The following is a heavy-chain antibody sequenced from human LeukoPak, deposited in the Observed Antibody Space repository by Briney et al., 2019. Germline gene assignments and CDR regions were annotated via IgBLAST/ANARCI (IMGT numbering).Heavy chain of an antibody. V-gene: IGHV3-33*06. CDR1: GFTFSSYG. D-gene: IGHD4-17*01. CDR3: AKDDAYGDPPEH. CDR2: IWYDGSNK. Sequence: GGSLRLSCAASGFTFSSYGMHWVRQAPGKGLEWVAVIWYDGSNKYYTDSVKGRFTISRDNSKNTLYLQMNSLRAEDTAVYYCAKDDAYGDPPEHWGQGTLVTVSS. J-gene: IGHJ1*01.